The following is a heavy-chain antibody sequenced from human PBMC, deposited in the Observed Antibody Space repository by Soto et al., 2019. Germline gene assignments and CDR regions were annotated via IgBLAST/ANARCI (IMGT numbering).Heavy chain of an antibody. Sequence: SETLSLTCTVSGGSISSYYWSWIRQPPGKGLEWIGYIYYSGSTNYNPFLKSRVTISVDTSKNQFSLKLSSVTAADTAVYYCARHTSEREIRTVRFLEWLPQYYFDYWGQGTLVTVSS. CDR2: IYYSGST. CDR1: GGSISSYY. J-gene: IGHJ4*02. CDR3: ARHTSEREIRTVRFLEWLPQYYFDY. V-gene: IGHV4-59*08. D-gene: IGHD3-3*01.